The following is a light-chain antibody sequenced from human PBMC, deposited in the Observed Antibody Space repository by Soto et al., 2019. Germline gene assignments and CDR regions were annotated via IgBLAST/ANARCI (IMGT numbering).Light chain of an antibody. Sequence: EIVMTQFPATLSVSPGERATLSCRASQSVTSNLAWYQQKPGRAPRLLIYGASTRATGIPARFSGSGSGTEFTLTISNLQSGDFALYYCQHYFNWPYTFGQGTKVDIK. CDR2: GAS. CDR3: QHYFNWPYT. V-gene: IGKV3-15*01. J-gene: IGKJ2*01. CDR1: QSVTSN.